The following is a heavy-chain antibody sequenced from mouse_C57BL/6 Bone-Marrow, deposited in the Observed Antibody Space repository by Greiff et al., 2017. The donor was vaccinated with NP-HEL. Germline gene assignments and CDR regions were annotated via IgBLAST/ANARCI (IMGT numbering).Heavy chain of an antibody. CDR3: ARQEAAQATWFAY. CDR1: GYTFTDYE. V-gene: IGHV1-15*01. J-gene: IGHJ3*01. CDR2: IDPETGGT. Sequence: VQLQESGAELVRPGASVTLSCKASGYTFTDYEMHWVKQTPVHGLEWIGAIDPETGGTAYNQKFKGKAILTADKSSSTAYMELRSLTSEDSAVYYCARQEAAQATWFAYWGQGTLVTVSA. D-gene: IGHD3-2*02.